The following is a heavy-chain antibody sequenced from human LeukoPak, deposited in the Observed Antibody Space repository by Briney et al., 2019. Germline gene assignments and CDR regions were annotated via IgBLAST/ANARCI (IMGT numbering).Heavy chain of an antibody. J-gene: IGHJ4*02. D-gene: IGHD1-1*01. CDR3: ARDGTRGYNHDY. Sequence: GESLKISCKGSGYTFTNHWIGWVRQMPGKGLEWMGMIWPDDSNIKYSPSFQGQVTISADKSIRTVYLQWNSLKASDTAIYYCARDGTRGYNHDYWGQGTLVTVSS. CDR2: IWPDDSNI. CDR1: GYTFTNHW. V-gene: IGHV5-51*01.